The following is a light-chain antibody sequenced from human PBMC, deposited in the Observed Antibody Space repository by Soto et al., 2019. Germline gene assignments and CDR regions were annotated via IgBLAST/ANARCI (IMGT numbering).Light chain of an antibody. CDR2: YDS. V-gene: IGLV3-21*04. CDR1: NIGSES. Sequence: SYELTQPPSVSVAPGKTATITCGGNNIGSESVHWYQQRPGQAPVLVISYDSDRPSGIPERFSGSNSENTATLTISRVEAGDEADYYCQVWDTNVVFGGGTKLTVL. J-gene: IGLJ2*01. CDR3: QVWDTNVV.